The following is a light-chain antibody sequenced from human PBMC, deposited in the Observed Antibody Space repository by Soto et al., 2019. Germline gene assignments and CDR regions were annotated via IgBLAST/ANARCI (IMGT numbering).Light chain of an antibody. V-gene: IGKV1-5*03. Sequence: IQMTQSPSPLSGSVGDRFTITCRASQSISSWLAWYQQKPGKAPKLLIYKASGLESGVPSRFSGSGSGTDFTLPISSMQPDDFATYYCQQYNSYSPLTFGRGTKVDIK. CDR3: QQYNSYSPLT. CDR1: QSISSW. J-gene: IGKJ4*01. CDR2: KAS.